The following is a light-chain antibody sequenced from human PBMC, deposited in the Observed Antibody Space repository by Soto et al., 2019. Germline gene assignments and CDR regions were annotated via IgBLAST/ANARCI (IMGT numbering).Light chain of an antibody. Sequence: QSVLTQPPSVSGAPGQRVTISCTGSSSNIGAGYDVHWYQQLPGTAPKLLIYGNSNRPSGVPDRFSGSKSGTSASLAITGLQADDEADYYCQAYDISLSGWVFGGGTKLPVL. CDR2: GNS. CDR3: QAYDISLSGWV. V-gene: IGLV1-40*01. CDR1: SSNIGAGYD. J-gene: IGLJ3*02.